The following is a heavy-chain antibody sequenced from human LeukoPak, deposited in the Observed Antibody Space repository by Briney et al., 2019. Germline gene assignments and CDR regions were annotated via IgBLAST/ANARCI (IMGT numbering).Heavy chain of an antibody. CDR1: GGSISSGGYY. J-gene: IGHJ2*01. CDR3: ASKGMGFSNWYFDL. CDR2: IYYSGST. D-gene: IGHD3-10*01. Sequence: PSETLSLTCTVSGGSISSGGYYWSWIRQPPGKGLEWIGYIYYSGSTNYNLSLKSRVTISVDTSKNQFSLKLSSVTAADTAVYYCASKGMGFSNWYFDLWGRGTLVTVSS. V-gene: IGHV4-61*08.